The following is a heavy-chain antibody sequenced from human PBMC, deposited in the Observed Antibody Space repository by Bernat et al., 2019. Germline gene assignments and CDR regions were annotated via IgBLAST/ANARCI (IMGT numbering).Heavy chain of an antibody. CDR1: GGSIRTTHYY. J-gene: IGHJ4*02. D-gene: IGHD2-8*01. Sequence: QLQLQESGPGLVKPSETLSLTCTVSGGSIRTTHYYWGGIRQPPGKGQEWIGSIDYTGNTYYNPPLNSRVTISVDTSNNQFSLKVSSVTAADTAVYYGAKGTLFSESDIVLIVYSMGYQDYWGQGTLVTVSS. CDR3: AKGTLFSESDIVLIVYSMGYQDY. V-gene: IGHV4-39*01. CDR2: IDYTGNT.